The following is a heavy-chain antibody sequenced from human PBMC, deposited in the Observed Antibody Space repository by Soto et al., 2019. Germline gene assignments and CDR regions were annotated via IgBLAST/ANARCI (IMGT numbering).Heavy chain of an antibody. V-gene: IGHV3-48*02. D-gene: IGHD2-15*01. CDR1: GFTFSTYS. CDR2: ISGKSSTI. Sequence: PGGSLRLSCAASGFTFSTYSMNWVRQAPGKGLEWISYISGKSSTIYYADSVKGRFTISRDNAKNSLYLQMNSLRDEDTAVYYCARGMGYYCSGGSCPEVVFDYWGQGTLVTVSS. CDR3: ARGMGYYCSGGSCPEVVFDY. J-gene: IGHJ4*02.